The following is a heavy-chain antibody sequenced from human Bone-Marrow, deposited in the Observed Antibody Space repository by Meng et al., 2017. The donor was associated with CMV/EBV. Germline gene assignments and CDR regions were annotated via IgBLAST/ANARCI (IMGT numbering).Heavy chain of an antibody. D-gene: IGHD2-2*02. CDR1: GSTFDDYV. CDR2: INWNGGST. V-gene: IGHV3-20*04. Sequence: GESLKISCAASGSTFDDYVMSWVRQAPGKGLEWVSGINWNGGSTGYADSVKGRFTISRDNAKTSLYLQMNSLSAEDTAVYYCARDLRHQLLYGYYYGMDVWGQGTTVTVSS. J-gene: IGHJ6*01. CDR3: ARDLRHQLLYGYYYGMDV.